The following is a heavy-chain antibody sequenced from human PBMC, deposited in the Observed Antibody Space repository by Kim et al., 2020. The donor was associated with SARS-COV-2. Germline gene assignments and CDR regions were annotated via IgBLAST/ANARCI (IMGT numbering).Heavy chain of an antibody. J-gene: IGHJ4*02. CDR1: GFTFSSYA. CDR2: IYSGGSST. D-gene: IGHD4-17*01. CDR3: AKDHGDYDY. V-gene: IGHV3-23*03. Sequence: GGSLRLSCAASGFTFSSYAMSWVRQAPGKGLEWVSVIYSGGSSTYYADSVKGRFTISRDNSKNTLYLQMNSLRAEDTAVYYCAKDHGDYDYWGQGTLVTVSS.